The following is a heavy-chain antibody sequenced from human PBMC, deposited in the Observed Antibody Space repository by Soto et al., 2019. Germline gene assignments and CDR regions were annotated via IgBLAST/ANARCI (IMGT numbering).Heavy chain of an antibody. D-gene: IGHD2-15*01. CDR2: INHSGST. V-gene: IGHV4-34*01. Sequence: QVQLQQWGAGLLKPSETLSLTCAVYGGSFSGYYWSWIRQPPGKGLEWIGEINHSGSTNYNPSLKSRVTISVDTYKNQCSLKLSSVTAADTAVYYCARAGGYCSGGSGYSRWFDPWGQGTLVTVSS. CDR3: ARAGGYCSGGSGYSRWFDP. CDR1: GGSFSGYY. J-gene: IGHJ5*02.